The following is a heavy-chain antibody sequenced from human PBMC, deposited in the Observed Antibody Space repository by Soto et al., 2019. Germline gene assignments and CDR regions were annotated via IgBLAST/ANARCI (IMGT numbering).Heavy chain of an antibody. CDR3: ARVSDSSGYYWPDY. CDR2: IYSGGST. J-gene: IGHJ4*02. D-gene: IGHD3-22*01. CDR1: GFTVSSNY. Sequence: GGSLRLSCAASGFTVSSNYMSWVRQAPGKWLEWVSVIYSGGSTYYADSVKGRFTISRDNSKNTLYLQMNSLRAGDTAVYYCARVSDSSGYYWPDYWGQGXLVTVYS. V-gene: IGHV3-53*01.